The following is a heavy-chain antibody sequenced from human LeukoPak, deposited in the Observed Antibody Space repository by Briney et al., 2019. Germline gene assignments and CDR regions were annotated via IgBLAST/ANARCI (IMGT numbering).Heavy chain of an antibody. V-gene: IGHV1-2*02. CDR2: INPNSGGT. J-gene: IGHJ4*02. CDR3: ARLGGRAAKDDRLDY. D-gene: IGHD3-16*01. Sequence: ASVKVSCKASGYTFTGYYMHWVRQAPGQGLEWMGWINPNSGGTNYAQKFQGRVTITRNTSISTVFMELSSLRSEDTALYYCARLGGRAAKDDRLDYWGQGTLVTVSS. CDR1: GYTFTGYY.